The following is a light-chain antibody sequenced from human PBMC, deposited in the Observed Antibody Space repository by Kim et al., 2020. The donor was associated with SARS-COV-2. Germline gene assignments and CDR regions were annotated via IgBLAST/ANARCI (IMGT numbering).Light chain of an antibody. J-gene: IGKJ5*01. CDR2: AAS. V-gene: IGKV1-16*02. CDR3: QQYQSYPVT. Sequence: ASVADRVTMTGQASQDIKNNLVWFQPKPGKAPRSLIYAASSLQSGVPSKCSGSGSGTDFTLTISSLQPEDFATYYCQQYQSYPVTFGQGTRLEIK. CDR1: QDIKNN.